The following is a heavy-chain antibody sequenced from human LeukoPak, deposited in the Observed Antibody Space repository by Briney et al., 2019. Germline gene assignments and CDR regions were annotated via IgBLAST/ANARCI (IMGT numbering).Heavy chain of an antibody. J-gene: IGHJ4*02. V-gene: IGHV1-46*01. CDR1: GYTFTSNY. CDR3: ARGQEGFDY. Sequence: ASVKVSCEASGYTFTSNYIHWVRQAPGQGLEWMGMIYPRDGSTSYAQKFQGRVTVTRDTSTSTVHMELSGLRSEDTAVYYCARGQEGFDYWGQGTLVTVSS. CDR2: IYPRDGST.